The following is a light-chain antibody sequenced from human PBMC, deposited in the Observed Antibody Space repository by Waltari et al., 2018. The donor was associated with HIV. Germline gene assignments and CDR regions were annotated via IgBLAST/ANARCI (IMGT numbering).Light chain of an antibody. CDR2: RYR. CDR3: AAWDDSLNGYV. Sequence: QSVLTQPPSASGTPGHRVTISCSGSSSNIGSYTVNWYQHLPATAPKLLILRYRQRPSGVPDRVSASKSGTSASLAISGLQSEDEADYYCAAWDDSLNGYVFGTGTRVTVL. CDR1: SSNIGSYT. V-gene: IGLV1-44*01. J-gene: IGLJ1*01.